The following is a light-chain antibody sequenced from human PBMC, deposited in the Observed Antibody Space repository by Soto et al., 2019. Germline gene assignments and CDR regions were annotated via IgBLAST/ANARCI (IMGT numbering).Light chain of an antibody. CDR3: SSFADSSARDYV. Sequence: QSVLTQPASVSGSPGQSITISCTGTSSDIGAYDYVPWYQQHPGGVPKLLIYDVSSRPSGVSSRFSGSKSGNTASLTISGLQADDESDYYCSSFADSSARDYVFGGGTKLTVL. CDR1: SSDIGAYDY. V-gene: IGLV2-14*03. J-gene: IGLJ1*01. CDR2: DVS.